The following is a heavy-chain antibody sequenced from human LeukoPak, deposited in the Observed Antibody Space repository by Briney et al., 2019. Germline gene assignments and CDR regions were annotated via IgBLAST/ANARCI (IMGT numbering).Heavy chain of an antibody. J-gene: IGHJ5*02. Sequence: GASVKVSCKASGYTFTSYAMHWVRQAPGQRLEWTGWINAGNGNTKYSQEFQGRVTITRDTSASTAYMGLSSLRSEDMAVYYCARGDCSGGSCYWDPWGQGTLVTVSS. CDR3: ARGDCSGGSCYWDP. D-gene: IGHD2-15*01. CDR1: GYTFTSYA. V-gene: IGHV1-3*03. CDR2: INAGNGNT.